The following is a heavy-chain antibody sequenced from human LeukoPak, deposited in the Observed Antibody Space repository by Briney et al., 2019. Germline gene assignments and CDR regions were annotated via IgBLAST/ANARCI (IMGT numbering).Heavy chain of an antibody. J-gene: IGHJ6*02. CDR1: GYTFTGYY. V-gene: IGHV1-2*02. CDR3: AREAYGIRTYGMDV. D-gene: IGHD2-21*01. Sequence: ASVKVSCKASGYTFTGYYMHWVSQAPGQGLEWMGWINPNSGGTNYAQKFQGRVTMTRDTSISTAYMELSRLRSDDTAVYYCAREAYGIRTYGMDVWGQGTTVIVSS. CDR2: INPNSGGT.